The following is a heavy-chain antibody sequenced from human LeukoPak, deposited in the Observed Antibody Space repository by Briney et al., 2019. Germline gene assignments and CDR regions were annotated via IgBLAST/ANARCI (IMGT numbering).Heavy chain of an antibody. Sequence: SETLSLTCAVYGGSFTCVYCSWFRQPPGKGLEWIGEINHSGGTNYNPSLKSRVTMSVDTSKSQFSLKLSSVTSADTAVYYCARGRHRRRPKDIVLAPAAGNSFAPSGQGTLVTVSS. V-gene: IGHV4-34*01. D-gene: IGHD2-2*01. CDR1: GGSFTCVY. CDR2: INHSGGT. J-gene: IGHJ5*02. CDR3: ARGRHRRRPKDIVLAPAAGNSFAP.